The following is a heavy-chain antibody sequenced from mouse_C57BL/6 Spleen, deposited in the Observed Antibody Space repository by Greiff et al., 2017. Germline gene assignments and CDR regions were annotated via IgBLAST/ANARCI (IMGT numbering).Heavy chain of an antibody. D-gene: IGHD1-1*01. CDR2: ISTYYGDA. CDR1: GYTFTDYA. J-gene: IGHJ3*01. V-gene: IGHV1-67*01. CDR3: AREGPYGSTAWFAY. Sequence: QVQLQQSGPELVRPGVSVKISCKGSGYTFTDYAMHWVKQSHAKSLEWIGVISTYYGDASYNQKFKDKATMTVDKCSRTAYMELARLTSEDSAVYYCAREGPYGSTAWFAYWGQGTLVTVSA.